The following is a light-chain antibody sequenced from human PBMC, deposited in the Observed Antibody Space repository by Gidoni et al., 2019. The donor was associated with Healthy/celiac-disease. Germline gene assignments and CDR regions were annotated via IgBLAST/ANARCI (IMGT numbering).Light chain of an antibody. J-gene: IGKJ3*01. V-gene: IGKV2-28*01. CDR2: LGS. CDR1: QSLLHFNGYNY. CDR3: LQALQTPPT. Sequence: IVITSSPSPLPVTPGEPASTSCWSSQSLLHFNGYNYLDWYLQKPGQSPQLLIYLGSNRASGVPDRFSGSGSGTDFTLKISRVEAEDVGVYYCLQALQTPPTFXPXTKVDIK.